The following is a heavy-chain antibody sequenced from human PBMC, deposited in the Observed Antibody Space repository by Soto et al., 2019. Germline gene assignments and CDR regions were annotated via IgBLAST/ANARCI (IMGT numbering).Heavy chain of an antibody. CDR2: IIPNFGTT. D-gene: IGHD3-22*01. CDR3: ARAPIPGSRVLLYDSSGYYSDY. J-gene: IGHJ4*02. V-gene: IGHV1-69*05. Sequence: SVKVSCKASGGTFSSYAISWVRQAPGQGLEWMGWIIPNFGTTNYAQKLQGRVTMTTDTSTSTAYMELRSLRSDDTAVYYCARAPIPGSRVLLYDSSGYYSDYWGQGTLVTVSS. CDR1: GGTFSSYA.